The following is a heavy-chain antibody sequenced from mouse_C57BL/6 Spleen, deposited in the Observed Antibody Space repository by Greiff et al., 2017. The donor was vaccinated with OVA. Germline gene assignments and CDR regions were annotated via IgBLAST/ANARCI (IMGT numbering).Heavy chain of an antibody. CDR3: ARGRGDYYFGY. V-gene: IGHV1-72*01. Sequence: QVQLKQPGAELVKPGASVKLSCKASGYTFTSYCMHWVKQRPGRGLEWIGRIDPDSGGTKYNEKFKSKATLTVDKPSSTAYMQLSSLTSEDSAVFYCARGRGDYYFGYWGQGTTLTVSS. CDR1: GYTFTSYC. D-gene: IGHD2-13*01. J-gene: IGHJ2*01. CDR2: IDPDSGGT.